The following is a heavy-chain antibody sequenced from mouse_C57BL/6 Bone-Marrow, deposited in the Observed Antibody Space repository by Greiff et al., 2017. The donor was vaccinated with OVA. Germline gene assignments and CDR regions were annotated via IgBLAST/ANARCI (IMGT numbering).Heavy chain of an antibody. V-gene: IGHV14-4*01. J-gene: IGHJ3*01. Sequence: EVQLQQSGAELVRPGASVKLSCTASGFNIKDDYMHWVKPRPEQGLEWIGWIAPEHGDTEYASKFQGKATITADTSSNTAYLQLSSLTSEDTAVYYCTTSNFPFAYWGQGTLVTVSA. CDR1: GFNIKDDY. CDR3: TTSNFPFAY. CDR2: IAPEHGDT. D-gene: IGHD4-1*01.